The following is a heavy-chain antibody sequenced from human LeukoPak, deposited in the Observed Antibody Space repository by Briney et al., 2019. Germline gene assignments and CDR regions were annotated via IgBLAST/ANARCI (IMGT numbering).Heavy chain of an antibody. CDR1: GFTFSNYW. V-gene: IGHV3-74*01. J-gene: IGHJ6*03. Sequence: GGSLRLSCAASGFTFSNYWMHWVRQTPGKGLVWVSRINSDASVTTYADSVKGRFTISRDNAKNSLYLQMNSLRAEDTAVYYCASTYSSGWFDYYYMDVWGKGTTVTISS. CDR2: INSDASVT. CDR3: ASTYSSGWFDYYYMDV. D-gene: IGHD6-19*01.